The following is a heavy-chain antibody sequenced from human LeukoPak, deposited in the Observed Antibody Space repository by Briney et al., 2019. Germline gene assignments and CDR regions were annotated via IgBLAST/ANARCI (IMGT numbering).Heavy chain of an antibody. Sequence: GGSLRLSCAASGFSVSTNFMMNWVRQAPGKGLEWVSVIYSGGSTYYADSVKGRFSISRDNSKNTLYLQMNGLRVEDTAVYYCARGVTDYADHNWLDPWGQGTLVTVSS. CDR3: ARGVTDYADHNWLDP. D-gene: IGHD4-17*01. V-gene: IGHV3-53*01. CDR1: GFSVSTNF. J-gene: IGHJ5*02. CDR2: IYSGGST.